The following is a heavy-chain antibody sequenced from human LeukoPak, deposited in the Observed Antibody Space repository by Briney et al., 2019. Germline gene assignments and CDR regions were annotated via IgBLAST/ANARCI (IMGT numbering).Heavy chain of an antibody. CDR3: ARAYYDFWSGYSDESWFNP. CDR1: LFTFSSYS. J-gene: IGHJ5*02. D-gene: IGHD3-3*01. V-gene: IGHV3-21*01. Sequence: GGSLRLSRAASLFTFSSYSMNWVRHAPGKGLEWVSSISSSSSYIYYADSVKGRFTISRDNAKNSLYLQMNSLRAEDTAVYYCARAYYDFWSGYSDESWFNPWGQGTLVTVSS. CDR2: ISSSSSYI.